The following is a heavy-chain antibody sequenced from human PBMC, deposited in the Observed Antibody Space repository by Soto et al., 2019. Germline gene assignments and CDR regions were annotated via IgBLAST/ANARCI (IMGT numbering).Heavy chain of an antibody. V-gene: IGHV4-39*01. J-gene: IGHJ4*02. CDR3: ARLGGLATISYYFGF. Sequence: QLQLQESGPGLVKPSETLSLTCSVSDDSINSDKYYWGWIRHPPGKGLEWIGSVYYRGNAYYNPSLQTLVTMSLDESKSQFSRKLTSVTAADSAVYFCARLGGLATISYYFGFWGPGALVTVSS. CDR2: VYYRGNA. CDR1: DDSINSDKYY. D-gene: IGHD3-16*01.